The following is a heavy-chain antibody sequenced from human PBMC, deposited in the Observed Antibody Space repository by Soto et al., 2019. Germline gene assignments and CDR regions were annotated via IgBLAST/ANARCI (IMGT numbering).Heavy chain of an antibody. J-gene: IGHJ4*02. CDR3: TGDFLTTVVTPYDY. V-gene: IGHV3-49*04. CDR1: GFTFGDYA. D-gene: IGHD4-17*01. CDR2: IRSKAYGGTT. Sequence: GGSLRLSCTASGFTFGDYAMSWVRQAPGKGLEWVGFIRSKAYGGTTEYAASVKGRFTISRDDSKSIAYLQMNSLKTEDTAVYYCTGDFLTTVVTPYDYWGQGTLVTASS.